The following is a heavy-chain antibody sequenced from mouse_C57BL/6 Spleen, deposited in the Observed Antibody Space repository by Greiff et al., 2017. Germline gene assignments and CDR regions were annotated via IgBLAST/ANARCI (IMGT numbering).Heavy chain of an antibody. Sequence: QVQLKESGAELVRPGASVTLSCKASGYTFTDYEMHWVKQTPVHGLEWIGAIDPETVGTAYNPKFKGKAILTADKSSSTAYMELRSLTSEDSAVYYCKRGSNYELGRGRFDYWGQGTTLTVSS. CDR1: GYTFTDYE. V-gene: IGHV1-15*01. CDR2: IDPETVGT. J-gene: IGHJ2*01. CDR3: KRGSNYELGRGRFDY. D-gene: IGHD2-5*01.